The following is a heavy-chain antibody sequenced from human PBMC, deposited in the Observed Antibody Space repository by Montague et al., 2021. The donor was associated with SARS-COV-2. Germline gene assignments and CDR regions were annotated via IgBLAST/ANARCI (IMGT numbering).Heavy chain of an antibody. CDR1: GFTFDDYA. Sequence: SLRLSCAASGFTFDDYAMHWVRQAPGKGLEWVSGISWHSGSIGYADSVKGRFTISRDNAKNSLYLQMNSLRAEDTALYYCAKEDGSGSYYWGVLDYWGQGTLVTVSS. CDR2: ISWHSGSI. CDR3: AKEDGSGSYYWGVLDY. V-gene: IGHV3-9*01. J-gene: IGHJ4*02. D-gene: IGHD3-10*01.